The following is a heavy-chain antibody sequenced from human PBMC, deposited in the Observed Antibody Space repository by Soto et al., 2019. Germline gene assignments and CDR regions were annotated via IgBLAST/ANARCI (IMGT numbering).Heavy chain of an antibody. V-gene: IGHV3-30*04. CDR3: ARDVSYSFDFRFNTMVAHPALGY. J-gene: IGHJ4*02. Sequence: GALRLSCAASGFTFSAYAMHWVRQAPGKGLEWLAIISHDGRNNYYADSVKGRCSISRDNSNSTLYLQMNSLRSEDTAVYYCARDVSYSFDFRFNTMVAHPALGYWGPGILVTVSS. CDR1: GFTFSAYA. D-gene: IGHD3-9*01. CDR2: ISHDGRNN.